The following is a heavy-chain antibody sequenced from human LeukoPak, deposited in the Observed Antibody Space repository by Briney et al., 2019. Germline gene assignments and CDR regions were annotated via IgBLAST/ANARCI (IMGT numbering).Heavy chain of an antibody. CDR3: ARADYELLWFGELLFVLDY. CDR1: GGSFSGYY. J-gene: IGHJ4*02. CDR2: INHSGST. D-gene: IGHD3-10*01. Sequence: SETLSLTCAVYGGSFSGYYWSWIRQPPGKGLEWIGEINHSGSTNYNPSLKSRVTIPVDTSKNQFSLKLSSVTAADTAVYYCARADYELLWFGELLFVLDYWGQGTLVTVSS. V-gene: IGHV4-34*01.